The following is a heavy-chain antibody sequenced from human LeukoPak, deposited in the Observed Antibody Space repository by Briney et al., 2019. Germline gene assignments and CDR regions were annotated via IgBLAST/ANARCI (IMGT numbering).Heavy chain of an antibody. CDR1: GGTFSSYS. V-gene: IGHV1-2*02. CDR3: ARGQQWLEAFDY. D-gene: IGHD6-19*01. J-gene: IGHJ4*02. CDR2: INPNSGVT. Sequence: ASVKVSCKDSGGTFSSYSINWVRQATGQGLEWMGWINPNSGVTHYPQKFQGRVTMTRDTSIRTAYMEVSSLRSDDTAVYYCARGQQWLEAFDYWGLGTLVTVSS.